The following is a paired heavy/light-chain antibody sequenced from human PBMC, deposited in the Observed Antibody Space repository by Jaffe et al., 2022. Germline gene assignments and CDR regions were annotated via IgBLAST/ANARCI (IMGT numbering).Heavy chain of an antibody. CDR3: ARDRGLYDYVWGSYRYTVGHAFDI. V-gene: IGHV3-48*03. CDR2: ISSSGSTI. CDR1: GFTFSSYE. Sequence: EVQLVESGGGLVQPGGSLRLSCAASGFTFSSYEMNWVRQAPGKGLEWVSYISSSGSTIYYADSVKGRFTISRDNAKNSLYLQMNSLRAEDTAVYYCARDRGLYDYVWGSYRYTVGHAFDIWGQGTMVTVSS. J-gene: IGHJ3*02. D-gene: IGHD3-16*02.
Light chain of an antibody. V-gene: IGLV3-21*02. CDR2: DDS. CDR3: QVWDSSSDHPYV. J-gene: IGLJ1*01. CDR1: NIGSKS. Sequence: SYVLTQPPSVSVAPGQTARITCGGNNIGSKSVHWYQQKPGQAPVLVVYDDSDRPSGIPERFSGSNSGNTATLTISRVEAGDEADYYCQVWDSSSDHPYVFGTGTKVTVL.